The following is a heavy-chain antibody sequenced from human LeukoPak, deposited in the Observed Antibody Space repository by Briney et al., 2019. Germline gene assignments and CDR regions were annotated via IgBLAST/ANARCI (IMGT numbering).Heavy chain of an antibody. D-gene: IGHD6-6*01. V-gene: IGHV3-7*03. Sequence: GGSLRLSCAVSGFTFSGFWMSWSRQAPGKGLEWVASINSDGSEGYYADVMKGRFTISRDNAKNSLYLRINSLRAEDTAVYYCARSSYSSSSSVWGQGTMVTVSS. J-gene: IGHJ3*01. CDR3: ARSSYSSSSSV. CDR2: INSDGSEG. CDR1: GFTFSGFW.